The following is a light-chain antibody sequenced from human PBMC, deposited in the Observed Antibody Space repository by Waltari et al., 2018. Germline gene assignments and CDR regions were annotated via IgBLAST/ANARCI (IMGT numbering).Light chain of an antibody. J-gene: IGLJ1*01. CDR3: CSYAGSSTFYV. CDR1: SSDVGSYNL. Sequence: QSALTQPASVSGSPGQSITISCTGTSSDVGSYNLVSWYQQYPGKAPKLMIYEGSKRPSGVSNRSSGSKSGNTASLTISGLQAEDEADYYCCSYAGSSTFYVFGTGTKVTVL. CDR2: EGS. V-gene: IGLV2-23*01.